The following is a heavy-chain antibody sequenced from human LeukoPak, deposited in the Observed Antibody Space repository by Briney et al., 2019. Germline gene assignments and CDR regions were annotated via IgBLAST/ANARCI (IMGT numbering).Heavy chain of an antibody. Sequence: KPSETLSLTCTVSGGSISSYYWSWIRQPPGKGLEWIGYIYYSGSTNYNPSLKRRVTISVDTSKNQFSLKLSSVTAADTAVYYCATSDSSGYNGHFDYWGQGTLVTVSS. V-gene: IGHV4-59*01. CDR2: IYYSGST. J-gene: IGHJ4*02. CDR3: ATSDSSGYNGHFDY. CDR1: GGSISSYY. D-gene: IGHD3-22*01.